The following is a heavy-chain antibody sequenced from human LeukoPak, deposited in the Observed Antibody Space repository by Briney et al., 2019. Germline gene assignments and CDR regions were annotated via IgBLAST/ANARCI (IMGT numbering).Heavy chain of an antibody. CDR3: ARDSGNSYFDY. D-gene: IGHD6-25*01. V-gene: IGHV3-11*04. Sequence: PGGSLRLSCAAPGFTFSDYYMSWIRQAPGKGLEWVSYISSSGSTIYYADSVKGRFTISRDNSKNTLYLQMNSLRAEDTAVYYCARDSGNSYFDYWGQGTLVTVSS. J-gene: IGHJ4*02. CDR2: ISSSGSTI. CDR1: GFTFSDYY.